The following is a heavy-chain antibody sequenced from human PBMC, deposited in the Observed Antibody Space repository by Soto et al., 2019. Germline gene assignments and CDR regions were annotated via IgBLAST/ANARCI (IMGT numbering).Heavy chain of an antibody. CDR3: DRGCLGPDV. Sequence: EVQLVESGGGLVQPGGSLRLSCAASEFTFSGRSVHWVRQAPGKGLVWVSGIDKVGTDSTYADSVKGRFTSSRDNAKNTVYLQSNSLRVEDKVVYYCDRGCLGPDVWGKGTTVTVSS. V-gene: IGHV3-74*01. CDR1: EFTFSGRS. D-gene: IGHD3-10*01. CDR2: IDKVGTDS. J-gene: IGHJ6*03.